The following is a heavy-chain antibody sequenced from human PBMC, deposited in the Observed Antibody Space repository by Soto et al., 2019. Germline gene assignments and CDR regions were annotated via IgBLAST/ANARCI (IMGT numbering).Heavy chain of an antibody. CDR3: AKMVCIDPWACSFDY. V-gene: IGHV3-23*01. CDR2: IYGGGNGP. D-gene: IGHD2-8*01. Sequence: EVQVLESGGGLVQPGGSLRLSCAATGFTFSDFAMSWVRQAPGKGLEWVSRIYGGGNGPHYADSVKGRVTISRDNYKNTLDLQVNSQRAEETGVYYCAKMVCIDPWACSFDYCGQGTLVTVSS. J-gene: IGHJ4*02. CDR1: GFTFSDFA.